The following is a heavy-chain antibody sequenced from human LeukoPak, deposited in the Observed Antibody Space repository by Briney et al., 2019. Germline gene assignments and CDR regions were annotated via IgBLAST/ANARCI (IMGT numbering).Heavy chain of an antibody. CDR1: GFTFSNAW. CDR2: IKSKTDGGTT. J-gene: IGHJ6*02. CDR3: TTKPRYYDILTGYDYYYGMDV. D-gene: IGHD3-9*01. Sequence: GGSLRLSCAASGFTFSNAWMSWVRQAPGKGLEWVGRIKSKTDGGTTDYAAPVKGRFTTSRDDSKNTLYLQMNSLKTEDTAVYYCTTKPRYYDILTGYDYYYGMDVWGQGTTVTVSS. V-gene: IGHV3-15*01.